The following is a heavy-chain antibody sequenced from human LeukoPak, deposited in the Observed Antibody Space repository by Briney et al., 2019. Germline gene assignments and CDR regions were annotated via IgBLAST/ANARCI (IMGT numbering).Heavy chain of an antibody. D-gene: IGHD3-10*01. CDR2: INPNSGGT. Sequence: GASVTVSCKASGYTFTGYYMHWVRQAPGQGLEWMGWINPNSGGTNYAQKFQGRVTITRDTSISTAYMELSRLRSDDTAVYYCARSHYGSGSYLDRFDYWGQGTLVTVSS. CDR3: ARSHYGSGSYLDRFDY. J-gene: IGHJ4*02. CDR1: GYTFTGYY. V-gene: IGHV1-2*02.